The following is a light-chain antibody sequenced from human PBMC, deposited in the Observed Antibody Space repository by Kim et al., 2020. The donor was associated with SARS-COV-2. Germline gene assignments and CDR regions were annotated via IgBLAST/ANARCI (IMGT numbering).Light chain of an antibody. CDR1: QSISSY. V-gene: IGKV1-39*01. CDR3: QQSYSTPYT. CDR2: AAS. J-gene: IGKJ2*01. Sequence: SVSVGDRVTITCRASQSISSYLDWYLQKQGKATKLLIYAASSLKSAVPSRFSGSGSGTDFPLTISSLQHEDFATYYCQQSYSTPYTFGQGTKLEI.